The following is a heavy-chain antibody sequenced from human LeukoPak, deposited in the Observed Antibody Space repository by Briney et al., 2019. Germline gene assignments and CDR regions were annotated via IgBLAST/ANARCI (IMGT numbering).Heavy chain of an antibody. CDR3: ARDRHRYNWFDP. J-gene: IGHJ5*02. Sequence: ASVKVSCKASGYTFTSYGISWVRQAPGQGLEWMGWINPNSGGTNYAQKFQGRVTMTRDTSISTAYMELSRLRSDDTAVYYCARDRHRYNWFDPWGQGTLVTVSS. CDR2: INPNSGGT. V-gene: IGHV1-2*02. CDR1: GYTFTSYG.